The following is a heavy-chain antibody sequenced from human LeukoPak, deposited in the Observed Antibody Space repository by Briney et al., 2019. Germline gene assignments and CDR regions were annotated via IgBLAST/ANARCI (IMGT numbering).Heavy chain of an antibody. J-gene: IGHJ4*02. D-gene: IGHD2-21*02. CDR3: ARSGDYANY. CDR2: INHSGST. CDR1: GCSFYCFH. Sequence: PSETLSLTCSVYGCSFYCFHWGRLRQPPGKGLEWIGEINHSGSTNYNPSLKSRVTISGDTSKNQFSLKLSSVTAADTAVYYCARSGDYANYWGQGTLVTVSS. V-gene: IGHV4-34*01.